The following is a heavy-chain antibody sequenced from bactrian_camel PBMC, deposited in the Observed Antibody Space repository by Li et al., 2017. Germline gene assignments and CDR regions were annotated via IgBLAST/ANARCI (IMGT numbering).Heavy chain of an antibody. D-gene: IGHD1*01. V-gene: IGHV3S53*01. J-gene: IGHJ4*01. CDR2: IDNDGTT. CDR3: AAARRTSSTFLGYYWPDPY. Sequence: QVQLVESGGGLVQPGGSLKLSCATSGDTTFMTYMAWFRQAPGKEREEVARIDNDGTTKYADSVQGRFTISQDNALNTMYLQMNSLKPEDTAMYYCAAARRTSSTFLGYYWPDPYWGQGTQVTVS. CDR1: GDTTFMTY.